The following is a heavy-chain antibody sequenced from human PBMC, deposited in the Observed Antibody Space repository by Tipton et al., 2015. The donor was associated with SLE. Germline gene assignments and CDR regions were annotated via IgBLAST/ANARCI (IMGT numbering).Heavy chain of an antibody. J-gene: IGHJ4*02. CDR2: IRSKAYGGTT. CDR3: TRALGGVAGTGGEYY. CDR1: GFTFGDYA. V-gene: IGHV3-49*04. Sequence: RSLRLSCTASGFTFGDYAMSWVRQAPGKGLEWVGFIRSKAYGGTTEYAASVKGRFTISRDDSKSIAYLQMNSLKTEDTAVYYCTRALGGVAGTGGEYYWGQGTLVTVSS. D-gene: IGHD6-19*01.